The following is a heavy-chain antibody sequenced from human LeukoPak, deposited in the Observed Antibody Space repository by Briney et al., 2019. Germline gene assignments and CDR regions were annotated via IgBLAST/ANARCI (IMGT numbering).Heavy chain of an antibody. CDR3: ASVEMATIGFEH. Sequence: ASVKVSCKASGYSFIGYHMHWVRQAPGQGLEWMGWTNPNTGGTKYAQKFQGRVTMTRDTSVSTAYMELSSLRSDDTAVYFCASVEMATIGFEHWGQGTLVTVSS. CDR2: TNPNTGGT. J-gene: IGHJ4*02. CDR1: GYSFIGYH. V-gene: IGHV1-2*02. D-gene: IGHD5-12*01.